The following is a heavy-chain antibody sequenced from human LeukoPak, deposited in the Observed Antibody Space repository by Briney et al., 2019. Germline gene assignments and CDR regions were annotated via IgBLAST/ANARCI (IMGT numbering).Heavy chain of an antibody. CDR1: GGSISRYY. CDR3: ARGLYSGSLLSFDS. J-gene: IGHJ4*02. V-gene: IGHV4-59*01. Sequence: KPPETLSLTCTVSGGSISRYYWSWIRQPPGKGLEWIGYIYYSGSTNYNPSLKSRVTISVDTSKNQFSLKLSSVTAADTAVFYCARGLYSGSLLSFDSWGQGTLVTVSS. D-gene: IGHD1-26*01. CDR2: IYYSGST.